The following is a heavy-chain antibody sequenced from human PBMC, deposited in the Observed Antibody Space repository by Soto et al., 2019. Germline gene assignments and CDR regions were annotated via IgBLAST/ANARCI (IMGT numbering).Heavy chain of an antibody. CDR1: GFTFSSYA. D-gene: IGHD6-13*01. V-gene: IGHV3-30-3*01. CDR3: ARPYSSSWYYFDY. CDR2: ISYDGSNK. Sequence: GGSLRLSCAASGFTFSSYAMHWVRQAPGKGLERVAVISYDGSNKYYADSVKGRFTISRDNSKNTLYLQMNSLRAEDTAVYYCARPYSSSWYYFDYWGQGTLVTVSS. J-gene: IGHJ4*02.